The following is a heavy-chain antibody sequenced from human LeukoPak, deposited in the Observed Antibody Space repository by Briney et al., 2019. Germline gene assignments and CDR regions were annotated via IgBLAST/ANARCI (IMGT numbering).Heavy chain of an antibody. V-gene: IGHV3-23*01. D-gene: IGHD5-12*01. CDR3: ANSRSGEGH. CDR2: IGESDGST. CDR1: GFTFSNYA. Sequence: GGSLRLSCAASGFTFSNYAMSWVRQVPGKGLEWVSTIGESDGSTHYADSVRGRFTISRDNSKNTLYLQMNSLRAEDTAVYYCANSRSGEGHWGQGALVTVSS. J-gene: IGHJ4*02.